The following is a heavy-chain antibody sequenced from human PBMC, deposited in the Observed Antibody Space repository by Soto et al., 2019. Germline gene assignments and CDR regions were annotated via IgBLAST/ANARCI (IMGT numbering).Heavy chain of an antibody. Sequence: QVQLVQSGAEVKKPGASVKVSCKASGYTFISYGISWVRQAPGQGLEWMGWISGYNGNTKYAQKLQGRVTMTTDTTPGKSYMGVRDLEFYQTARYLLWRDLGAQNVGFWGQGTL. CDR3: WRDLGAQNVGF. V-gene: IGHV1-18*01. CDR2: ISGYNGNT. J-gene: IGHJ1*01. D-gene: IGHD3-16*01. CDR1: GYTFISYG.